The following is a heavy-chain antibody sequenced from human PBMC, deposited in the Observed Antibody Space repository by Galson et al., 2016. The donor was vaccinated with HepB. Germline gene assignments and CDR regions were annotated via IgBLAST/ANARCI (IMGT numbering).Heavy chain of an antibody. J-gene: IGHJ4*02. V-gene: IGHV3-11*01. Sequence: SLRLSCAASGFLFGDHYLTWIRQAPGKGLEWLSCISGSGYSIFYADSVKGRFTISRDNAKKSFYLQLNNLRAEDTAVYYCARVMLGIRGFDYWGQGTLVAVSS. CDR3: ARVMLGIRGFDY. CDR2: ISGSGYSI. CDR1: GFLFGDHY. D-gene: IGHD3-10*01.